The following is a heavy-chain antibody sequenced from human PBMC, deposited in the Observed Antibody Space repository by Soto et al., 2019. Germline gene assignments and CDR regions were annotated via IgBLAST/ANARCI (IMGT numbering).Heavy chain of an antibody. CDR3: AKEGGNHYYYYALDV. D-gene: IGHD1-26*01. V-gene: IGHV6-1*01. Sequence: PSQTLSLTCAISWENVSSNNAAWNWIRPSPSRGLEWLGRTFYRSKWYNDYAVSVKGRITINPDTSKNQFSLQLNSVTPEDTAVYYCAKEGGNHYYYYALDVWGQGTTVTVSS. CDR1: WENVSSNNAA. CDR2: TFYRSKWYN. J-gene: IGHJ6*02.